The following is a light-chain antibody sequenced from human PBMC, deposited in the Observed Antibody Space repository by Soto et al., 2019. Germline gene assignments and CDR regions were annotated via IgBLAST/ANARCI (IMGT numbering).Light chain of an antibody. V-gene: IGLV2-8*01. Sequence: QSVLTQPPSASGSPGQSVTISCTGTSSDVGGYNYVSWYQQHPGKAPKLMIYEVIKRPSGVPDRFSGSKSGNTASLTVSGLQAEDEADYYCNSYAGSNIVVFGGGTKSPS. J-gene: IGLJ2*01. CDR1: SSDVGGYNY. CDR2: EVI. CDR3: NSYAGSNIVV.